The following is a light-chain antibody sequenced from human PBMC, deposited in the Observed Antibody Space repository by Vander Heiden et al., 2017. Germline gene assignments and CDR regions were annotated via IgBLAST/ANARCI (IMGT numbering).Light chain of an antibody. CDR1: QSISIY. CDR2: AAS. J-gene: IGKJ1*01. V-gene: IGKV1-39*01. CDR3: QQSNSPQWK. Sequence: GSQSISIYLNWYLQTPGKAPKLLIYAASNFQRGVPSRFSVSGSGTAFTPPILSLQPEDFANYYCQQSNSPQWKYGQGTRV.